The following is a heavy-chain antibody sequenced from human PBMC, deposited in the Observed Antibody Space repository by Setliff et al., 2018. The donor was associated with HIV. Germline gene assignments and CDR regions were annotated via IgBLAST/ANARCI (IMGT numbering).Heavy chain of an antibody. CDR2: IYYSGST. CDR3: ARAAGTFNWFDP. D-gene: IGHD1-1*01. Sequence: PSETLSLTCTVSGASISSGGYYWSWIRQHPGKGLEWIGYIYYSGSTYYNPSLKSRVSMSVDTSENQFSLKLSSVTAADTAVYYCARAAGTFNWFDPWGQGTMVTVSS. J-gene: IGHJ5*01. CDR1: GASISSGGYY. V-gene: IGHV4-31*03.